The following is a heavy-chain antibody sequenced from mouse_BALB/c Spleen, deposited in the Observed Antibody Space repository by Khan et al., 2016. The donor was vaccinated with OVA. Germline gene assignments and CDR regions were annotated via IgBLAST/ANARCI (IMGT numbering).Heavy chain of an antibody. CDR3: AKVDYHCNFYAMDY. CDR2: LWGDGST. CDR1: GFSLTISG. V-gene: IGHV2-3*01. D-gene: IGHD2-1*01. J-gene: IGHJ4*01. Sequence: QVQLKESGPGLVAPSQSLSITCTVSGFSLTISGVNCVRQPPGKGLEWLGVLWGDGSTNYHSALISRLSISKDTSKSQVFLKLNSLQTEDTGTYYCAKVDYHCNFYAMDYWDQGTTLTVSS.